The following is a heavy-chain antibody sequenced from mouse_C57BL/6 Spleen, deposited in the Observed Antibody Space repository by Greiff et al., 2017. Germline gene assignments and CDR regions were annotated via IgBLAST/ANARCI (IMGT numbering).Heavy chain of an antibody. CDR1: GYTFTDYN. V-gene: IGHV1-22*01. CDR2: INPNNGGT. D-gene: IGHD1-1*01. J-gene: IGHJ1*03. CDR3: ARRGRYGSSYWYFDV. Sequence: VQLQQSGPELVKPGASVKMSCKASGYTFTDYNMHWVKQSHGKSLEWIGDINPNNGGTSYNQKFKGKATLTVNKSSSTAYMELRSLTSEDSAVYYCARRGRYGSSYWYFDVWGTGTTVTVSS.